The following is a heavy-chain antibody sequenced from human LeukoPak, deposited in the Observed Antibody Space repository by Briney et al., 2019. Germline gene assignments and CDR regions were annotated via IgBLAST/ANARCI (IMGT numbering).Heavy chain of an antibody. V-gene: IGHV1-69*01. CDR3: ARSMGYCSSTSCPFDY. CDR1: GGTFSSYA. CDR2: IIPIFGTA. D-gene: IGHD2-2*01. Sequence: GASVKVSCKASGGTFSSYAISWVRQAPGQGLEWMGGIIPIFGTANYAQKFQGRVTIIADESTSTAYMELSSLRSEDTAVYYCARSMGYCSSTSCPFDYWGQGTLVTVSS. J-gene: IGHJ4*02.